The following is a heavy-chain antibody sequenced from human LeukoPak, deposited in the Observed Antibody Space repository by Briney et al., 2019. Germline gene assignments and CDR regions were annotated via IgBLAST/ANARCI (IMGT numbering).Heavy chain of an antibody. CDR2: FDPEDGET. CDR1: GYTLTELS. V-gene: IGHV1-24*01. D-gene: IGHD3-22*01. J-gene: IGHJ3*02. CDR3: ATGHRYYDSTTGNAFDI. Sequence: GASVKVSCKVSGYTLTELSMHWVRQAPGKGLEWMGGFDPEDGETIYAQKFQGRVTMTEDTSTDTAYMELSSLRSEDTAVYYCATGHRYYDSTTGNAFDIWGQGTMVTVSS.